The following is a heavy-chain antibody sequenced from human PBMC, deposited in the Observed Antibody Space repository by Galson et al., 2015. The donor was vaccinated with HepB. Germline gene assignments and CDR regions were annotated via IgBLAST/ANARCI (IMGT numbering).Heavy chain of an antibody. CDR3: ARGGNVLMGFDY. Sequence: SLRLSCAASGFTFSSYGMHWVRQAPGKGLEWVAVIWYDGTNKYYADSVKGRFTISRDNSKNMLYLQMNSLRAEDTAVYYCARGGNVLMGFDYWGQGTLVTVSS. D-gene: IGHD2-8*01. CDR1: GFTFSSYG. CDR2: IWYDGTNK. V-gene: IGHV3-33*01. J-gene: IGHJ4*02.